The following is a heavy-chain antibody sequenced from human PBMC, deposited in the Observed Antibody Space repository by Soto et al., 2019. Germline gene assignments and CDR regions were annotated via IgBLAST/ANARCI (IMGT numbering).Heavy chain of an antibody. Sequence: GGSLRLSCAASGFTFSSYAMSWVRQAPGKGLEWVSAISGSGGSTYYADSVKGRFTISRDNSKNTLYLQMNSLRAEDTAVYYCAKDPSQLELAYGIHVWGEGTPVTVYS. V-gene: IGHV3-23*01. CDR1: GFTFSSYA. CDR3: AKDPSQLELAYGIHV. J-gene: IGHJ6*04. D-gene: IGHD1-1*01. CDR2: ISGSGGST.